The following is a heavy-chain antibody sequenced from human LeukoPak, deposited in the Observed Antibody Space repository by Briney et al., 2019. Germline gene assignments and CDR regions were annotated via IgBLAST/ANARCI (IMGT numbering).Heavy chain of an antibody. CDR3: ARYSEVYYYVDV. D-gene: IGHD2-21*01. V-gene: IGHV3-21*01. CDR2: ISSSSSYI. CDR1: GFTFSSYS. J-gene: IGHJ6*03. Sequence: GGSLRLSCAASGFTFSSYSMNWVRQAPGKGLEWVSSISSSSSYIYYADSVKGRFIISRDDAKKSMYLQMNSLRVEDTAVYFCARYSEVYYYVDVWGTGTTVTVSS.